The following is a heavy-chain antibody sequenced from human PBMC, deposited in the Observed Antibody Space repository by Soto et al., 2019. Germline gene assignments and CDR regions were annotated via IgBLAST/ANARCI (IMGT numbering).Heavy chain of an antibody. CDR2: ISYDGSNK. CDR3: ARAKGIAVAGTWFDY. V-gene: IGHV3-30-3*01. D-gene: IGHD6-19*01. Sequence: GGSLRLSCAASGFTFSSYSMHWVRQAPGKGLEWVAVISYDGSNKYYADSVKGRFTISRDNSKNTLYLQMNSLRAEDTAVYYCARAKGIAVAGTWFDYWGQGTLVTVSS. J-gene: IGHJ4*02. CDR1: GFTFSSYS.